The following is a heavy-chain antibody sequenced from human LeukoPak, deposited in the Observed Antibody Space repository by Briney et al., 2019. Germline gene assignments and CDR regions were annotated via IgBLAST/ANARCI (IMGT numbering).Heavy chain of an antibody. CDR3: AKDLLGNRGYGLPDS. CDR2: INPSGDTT. Sequence: ASVKVSCKASGYIFTSYHMHWVRQAPGQGLEWMGVINPSGDTTNYAQKFQGRVTMTRDTSTTTVYMELSSVRSEDTAVYYCAKDLLGNRGYGLPDSWGEGTLVTVS. CDR1: GYIFTSYH. V-gene: IGHV1-46*01. J-gene: IGHJ4*02. D-gene: IGHD5-18*01.